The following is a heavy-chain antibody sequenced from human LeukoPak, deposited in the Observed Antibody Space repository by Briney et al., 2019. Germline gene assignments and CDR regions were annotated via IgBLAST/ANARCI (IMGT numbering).Heavy chain of an antibody. J-gene: IGHJ4*02. CDR1: GFTFSSYS. CDR3: AKDTFIGRYCTNGVCSPFDY. D-gene: IGHD2-8*01. Sequence: GGSLRLSCAGSGFTFSSYSMSWVRQAPGEGLEWVSSIIDTGATTYDAHSVKGRFTISRDNFRSTLYLQMNSLRAEDTALYYCAKDTFIGRYCTNGVCSPFDYWGQGTLVTVSS. CDR2: IIDTGATT. V-gene: IGHV3-23*01.